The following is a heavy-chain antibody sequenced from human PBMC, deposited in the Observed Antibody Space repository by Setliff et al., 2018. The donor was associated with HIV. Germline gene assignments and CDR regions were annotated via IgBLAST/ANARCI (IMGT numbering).Heavy chain of an antibody. V-gene: IGHV3-30*02. CDR3: VIGDTFWTGYATYFEFGL. CDR2: IRYDGSEK. J-gene: IGHJ5*02. CDR1: GFIFASFG. D-gene: IGHD3-3*01. Sequence: SCAASGFIFASFGLHGVRQAPGEGLAWVTFIRYDGSEKFYADSVMGRLTISRDKSKNKLYLQMNSLRIEETAIYYCVIGDTFWTGYATYFEFGLWGQGTLVTVFS.